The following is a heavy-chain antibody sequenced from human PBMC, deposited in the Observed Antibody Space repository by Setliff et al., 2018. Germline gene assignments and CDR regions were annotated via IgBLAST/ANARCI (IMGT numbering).Heavy chain of an antibody. D-gene: IGHD1-26*01. CDR1: GFTFSSYE. CDR3: AREVVGAPSAFDI. J-gene: IGHJ3*02. V-gene: IGHV3-48*03. Sequence: GGSLRLSCAASGFTFSSYEMNWVRQAPGKGLEWVSYISGSGSSIFYADSVKGRFTISRDNAKNSLYLQMNSLRAEDTAVYYCAREVVGAPSAFDIWGQGTMVTVSS. CDR2: ISGSGSSI.